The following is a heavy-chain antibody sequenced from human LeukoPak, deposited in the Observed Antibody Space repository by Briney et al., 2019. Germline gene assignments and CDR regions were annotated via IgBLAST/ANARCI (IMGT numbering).Heavy chain of an antibody. J-gene: IGHJ6*04. CDR1: GATFNTYA. V-gene: IGHV1-69*01. D-gene: IGHD2-2*01. CDR2: MIPIFSTA. Sequence: SVKLSCKASGATFNTYAISWVRRAPSHRLEWMGGMIPIFSTAAYAQKFHSRVTITADESTNTAYMELSSLRSEATAVSYCARELRDIVVVPAALDVWGKGTTVTVSS. CDR3: ARELRDIVVVPAALDV.